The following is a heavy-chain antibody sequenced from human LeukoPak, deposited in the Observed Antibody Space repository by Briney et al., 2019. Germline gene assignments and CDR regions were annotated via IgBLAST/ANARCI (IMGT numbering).Heavy chain of an antibody. D-gene: IGHD2-8*01. CDR3: ARLASYTNAVCFSNYYYSMDV. CDR2: IYPDDSDT. Sequence: PGESLKISCKGSGYSFTSYWIGWVRQMPGKGLEWMGIIYPDDSDTKYSPSFQGQVTISADKSISTAYLQWSSLKASDTAMYYCARLASYTNAVCFSNYYYSMDVWGRGTTVTVSS. J-gene: IGHJ6*03. V-gene: IGHV5-51*01. CDR1: GYSFTSYW.